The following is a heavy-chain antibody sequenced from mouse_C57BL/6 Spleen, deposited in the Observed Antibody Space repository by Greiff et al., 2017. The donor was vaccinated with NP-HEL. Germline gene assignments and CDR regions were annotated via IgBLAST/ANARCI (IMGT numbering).Heavy chain of an antibody. J-gene: IGHJ1*03. CDR3: ARTNWDGYFDV. V-gene: IGHV1-72*01. CDR2: IDSNSGGT. D-gene: IGHD4-1*01. Sequence: QVQLQQSGAELVKPGASVKLSCKASGYTFTSYWMHWVKQRPGRGLEWIGRIDSNSGGTKYNEKFKSKATLTVDKPSSTAYMQLSSLTSEDSAVYYCARTNWDGYFDVWGTGTTVTVSS. CDR1: GYTFTSYW.